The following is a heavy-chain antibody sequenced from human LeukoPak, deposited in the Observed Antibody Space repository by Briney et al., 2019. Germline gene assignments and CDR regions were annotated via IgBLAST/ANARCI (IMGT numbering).Heavy chain of an antibody. CDR3: ARADSYYDFWSGYLNPAYYFDY. Sequence: ASVKVSCKASGYTFTGYYMHWVRQAPGQGLEWMGWINPNSGGTNYAQKFQGRVTMTRDTSISTAYMELGRLRSDDTAVYYCARADSYYDFWSGYLNPAYYFDYWGQGTLVTVSS. V-gene: IGHV1-2*02. CDR2: INPNSGGT. CDR1: GYTFTGYY. J-gene: IGHJ4*02. D-gene: IGHD3-3*01.